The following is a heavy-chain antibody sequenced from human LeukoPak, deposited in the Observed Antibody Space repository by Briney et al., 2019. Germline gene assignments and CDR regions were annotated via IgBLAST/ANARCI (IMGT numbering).Heavy chain of an antibody. V-gene: IGHV3-30-3*01. CDR1: GFTFSSYA. J-gene: IGHJ4*02. CDR3: ARGARVSSGWYYFDY. CDR2: ISYDGSNK. Sequence: GGSLRLSCAASGFTFSSYAMPWVRQAPGKGLEWVAVISYDGSNKYYADSVKGRFTISRDNSKNTLYLQMNSLRAEDTAVYYCARGARVSSGWYYFDYWGQGTLVTVSS. D-gene: IGHD6-19*01.